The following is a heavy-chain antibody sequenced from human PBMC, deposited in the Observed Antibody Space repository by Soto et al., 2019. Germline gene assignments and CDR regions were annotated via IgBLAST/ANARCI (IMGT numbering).Heavy chain of an antibody. J-gene: IGHJ6*03. V-gene: IGHV4-30-4*01. CDR1: GASISRGNYY. CDR2: TYYGGST. Sequence: PSETLSLTCTVSGASISRGNYYWTWIRQPPGKGLEWLGYTYYGGSTSYNPSLQSRVTLSIDTSKNQFSLRLNSVTAADTALYYCARRVQGSVYYYYYMDVWGKGTPVTVSS. D-gene: IGHD3-10*01. CDR3: ARRVQGSVYYYYYMDV.